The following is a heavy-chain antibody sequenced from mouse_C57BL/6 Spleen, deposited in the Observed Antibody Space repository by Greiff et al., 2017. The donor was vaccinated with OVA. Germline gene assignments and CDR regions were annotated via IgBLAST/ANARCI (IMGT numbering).Heavy chain of an antibody. CDR3: ARSVITTVNHGYFDV. Sequence: QVQLQQSGAELATPGASVKLSCKASGYTFTSYWLHWVKQRPGQGLEWIGYINPRSGYTKYNQKFKDKATLTADKSSSTAYMQLSSLTYEDSAVYYGARSVITTVNHGYFDVWGTGTTVTVSS. V-gene: IGHV1-7*01. CDR1: GYTFTSYW. D-gene: IGHD1-1*01. J-gene: IGHJ1*03. CDR2: INPRSGYT.